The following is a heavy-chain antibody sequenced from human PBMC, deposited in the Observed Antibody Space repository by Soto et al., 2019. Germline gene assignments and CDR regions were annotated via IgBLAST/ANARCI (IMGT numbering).Heavy chain of an antibody. J-gene: IGHJ5*01. V-gene: IGHV1-18*04. CDR3: ARLISGTYSDWFDS. D-gene: IGHD1-26*01. CDR2: ISADNAKT. CDR1: GYTFTRYG. Sequence: QVQLVQSGAEVKKPGASVKVSCKASGYTFTRYGITWVRQAPGQGLEWMGWISADNAKTKYAQKIQGRVTMTTDTSTSTAYVELRSLRSDDTAVYYCARLISGTYSDWFDSLGQGTLVTVSS.